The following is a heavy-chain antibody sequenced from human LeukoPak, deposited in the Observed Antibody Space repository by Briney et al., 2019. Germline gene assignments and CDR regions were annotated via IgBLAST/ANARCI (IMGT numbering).Heavy chain of an antibody. Sequence: SETLSLTCSVSGGSISNSSYYWGWIRQPPGKGLEWIGSIYYSGSTYYNPSPKSRVTISVDTSKNQFSLKLSSVTAADTAVYYCTRHTGGWYYFDYWGQGTLVTVSS. V-gene: IGHV4-39*01. D-gene: IGHD6-19*01. J-gene: IGHJ4*02. CDR1: GGSISNSSYY. CDR3: TRHTGGWYYFDY. CDR2: IYYSGST.